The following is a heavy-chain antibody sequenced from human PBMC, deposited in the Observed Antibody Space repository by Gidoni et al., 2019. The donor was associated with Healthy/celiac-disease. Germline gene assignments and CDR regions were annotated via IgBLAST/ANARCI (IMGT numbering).Heavy chain of an antibody. Sequence: EVQLVESGGGLVQPGGSLTLSCAASGFTFSGSAMHWVRQASGKGLEWVGRIRSKANSYATAYAASVKGRFTISRDDSKNTAYLQMNSLKTEDTAVYYCTSWMTTVVTPDDYWGQGTLVTVSS. CDR1: GFTFSGSA. CDR3: TSWMTTVVTPDDY. J-gene: IGHJ4*02. CDR2: IRSKANSYAT. V-gene: IGHV3-73*02. D-gene: IGHD4-17*01.